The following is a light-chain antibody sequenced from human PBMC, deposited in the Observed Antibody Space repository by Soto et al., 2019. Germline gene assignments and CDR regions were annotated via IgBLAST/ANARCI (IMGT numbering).Light chain of an antibody. CDR3: LQDYNYPWT. CDR1: QGIRND. V-gene: IGKV1-6*01. Sequence: AIQMTQSPSSLSASVGDRVTITCRASQGIRNDLGWYQQKPGKAPKFLIYVASSLQSGVPSRFSGNSSGTDFTLTISSLQPEDFATYYCLQDYNYPWTFGQGTKVDIK. CDR2: VAS. J-gene: IGKJ1*01.